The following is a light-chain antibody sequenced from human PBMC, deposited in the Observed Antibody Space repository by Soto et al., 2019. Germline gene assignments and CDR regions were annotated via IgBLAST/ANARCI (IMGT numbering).Light chain of an antibody. CDR2: DVS. J-gene: IGLJ1*01. Sequence: QSVLTQPRSVSGSPGQSVTISCTGTSSDVGGYNYVSWYQQHPGKAPKLMIYDVSKRPSGVPDRFSGSKSGNTASLTISGLQAEDEAAYYCCSYVGSYTAVALGTGTKVTVL. CDR3: CSYVGSYTAVA. CDR1: SSDVGGYNY. V-gene: IGLV2-11*01.